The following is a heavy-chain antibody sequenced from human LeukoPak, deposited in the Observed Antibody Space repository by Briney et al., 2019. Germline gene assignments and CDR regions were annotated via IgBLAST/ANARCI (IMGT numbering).Heavy chain of an antibody. CDR2: IHPGDSDT. D-gene: IGHD4-11*01. CDR3: ARHRDYSNYYHTMDV. CDR1: GYSFTSYW. Sequence: GESLKISCKSSGYSFTSYWIGWVRQMPGKGLEWIGIIHPGDSDTRDSPSFQGQVTISADKSITTAYLQWTSLKASDTAIYYCARHRDYSNYYHTMDVWGQGTTVTVSS. V-gene: IGHV5-51*01. J-gene: IGHJ6*02.